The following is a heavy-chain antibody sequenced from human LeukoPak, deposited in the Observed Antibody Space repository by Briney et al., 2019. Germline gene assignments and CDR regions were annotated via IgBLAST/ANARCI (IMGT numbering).Heavy chain of an antibody. CDR1: GDSISSGSYY. D-gene: IGHD6-13*01. J-gene: IGHJ6*03. Sequence: SQTLSLTCTVSGDSISSGSYYWSWIRQPAGKGLEWIGRIYSNGDTKFNPSLKSRVTISLDTSKNQFSLRLSSATAADTAVYYCASRHSKQQPYYYYMDIWGKGTTVTVSS. CDR2: IYSNGDT. CDR3: ASRHSKQQPYYYYMDI. V-gene: IGHV4-61*02.